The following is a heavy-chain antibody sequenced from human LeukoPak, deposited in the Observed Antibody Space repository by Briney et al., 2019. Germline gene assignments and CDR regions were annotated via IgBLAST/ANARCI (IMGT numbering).Heavy chain of an antibody. CDR3: ARAQRYCSGGSCAAKHFDY. J-gene: IGHJ4*02. D-gene: IGHD2-15*01. Sequence: GGSLRPSCAASGFTVSSNYMSWVRQAPGKGLEWVSVIYSGGSTYYADSVKGRFTISRDNSKNTLYLQMNSLRAEDTAVYYCARAQRYCSGGSCAAKHFDYWGQGTLVTASS. CDR1: GFTVSSNY. CDR2: IYSGGST. V-gene: IGHV3-66*01.